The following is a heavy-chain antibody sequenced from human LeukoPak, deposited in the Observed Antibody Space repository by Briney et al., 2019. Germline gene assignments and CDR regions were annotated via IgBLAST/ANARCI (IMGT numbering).Heavy chain of an antibody. CDR3: ARNWELYYFDY. CDR2: IYYSGST. CDR1: GGSISSSSYY. V-gene: IGHV4-39*01. Sequence: PSETLSLTCTVSGGSISSSSYYWGWIRQPPGKGLEWIGSIYYSGSTYYNPSLKSRVTISVDTSKNQFSLKLSSVTAADTAVYYCARNWELYYFDYWGQGTLVTVSS. D-gene: IGHD1-26*01. J-gene: IGHJ4*02.